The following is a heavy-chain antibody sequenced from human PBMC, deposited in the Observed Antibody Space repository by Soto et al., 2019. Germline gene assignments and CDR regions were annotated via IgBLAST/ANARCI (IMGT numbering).Heavy chain of an antibody. Sequence: EVPLVESGGGLVQPGGSLRLSCAASGFTFSSYAMHWVRQAPGKGLEYVSAISSNGGSTYYANSVKGRFTISRDNSKNTLYLQMGSLKTEDMAVYYCARQGSSGYYFDYWGQGTLVTVSS. V-gene: IGHV3-64*01. D-gene: IGHD3-22*01. CDR2: ISSNGGST. CDR1: GFTFSSYA. CDR3: ARQGSSGYYFDY. J-gene: IGHJ4*02.